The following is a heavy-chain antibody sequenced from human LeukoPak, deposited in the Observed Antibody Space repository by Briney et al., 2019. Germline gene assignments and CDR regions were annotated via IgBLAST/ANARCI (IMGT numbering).Heavy chain of an antibody. V-gene: IGHV4-59*01. J-gene: IGHJ4*02. CDR1: GGSISSYY. D-gene: IGHD6-19*01. CDR3: AGAQGGPVAGYFDY. CDR2: SYYSGST. Sequence: SETLSLTCTVSGGSISSYYWSWIRQPPGKGLEWIGYSYYSGSTNYNPSLKSRVTISVDTSKNQFSLKLSSVTAADTAVYYCAGAQGGPVAGYFDYWGQGTLVTVSS.